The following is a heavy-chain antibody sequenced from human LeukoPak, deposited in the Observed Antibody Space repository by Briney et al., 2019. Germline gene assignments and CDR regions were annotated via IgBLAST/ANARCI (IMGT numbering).Heavy chain of an antibody. V-gene: IGHV4-34*01. J-gene: IGHJ5*02. CDR1: GGSFSGYY. CDR3: ARGINARGWFDP. Sequence: ASETLSLTCAVYGGSFSGYYWSWIRQPPGRGLEWIGEINHSGSTNYNPSLKSRVTISVDTSKNQFSLKLSSVTAADTAVYYCARGINARGWFDPWGQGTLVTVSS. CDR2: INHSGST.